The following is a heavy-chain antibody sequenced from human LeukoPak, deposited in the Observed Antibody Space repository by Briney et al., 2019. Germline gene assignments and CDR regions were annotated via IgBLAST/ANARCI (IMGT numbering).Heavy chain of an antibody. V-gene: IGHV3-33*01. CDR1: GFTFSSYG. CDR2: IWYDGSNK. J-gene: IGHJ4*02. Sequence: PGGSLRLSCAASGFTFSSYGMHWVRQAPGKGLEWVAVIWYDGSNKYYADSVKGRFTISRDNSKNTLYLQMNSLRAEDTAVYYCARGDYYGSGSYSFDYWGLGTLVTVSS. D-gene: IGHD3-10*01. CDR3: ARGDYYGSGSYSFDY.